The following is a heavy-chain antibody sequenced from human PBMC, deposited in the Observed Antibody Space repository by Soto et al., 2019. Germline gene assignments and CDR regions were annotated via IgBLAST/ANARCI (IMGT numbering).Heavy chain of an antibody. J-gene: IGHJ1*01. CDR2: INWNSGSI. Sequence: GGSLRLPCAASGFTFDDYAMHWVRQVPGKGLEWVSGINWNSGSIGYGDSVKGRFAISRDNAKNSLHLQMNSLSAEDTAFYYCVKDESINWYSGHFRHWGQGTLVTVSS. CDR3: VKDESINWYSGHFRH. CDR1: GFTFDDYA. D-gene: IGHD6-13*01. V-gene: IGHV3-9*01.